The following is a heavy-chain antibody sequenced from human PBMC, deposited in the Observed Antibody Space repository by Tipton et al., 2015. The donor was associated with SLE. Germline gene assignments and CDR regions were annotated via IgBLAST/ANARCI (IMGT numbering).Heavy chain of an antibody. D-gene: IGHD3-16*01. Sequence: TLSLTRSVSGGSISSGAYYWSWIRQPPGKGLEWIGYIYYSGSTYYNPSLKSRLTMSLDTSKNQFSLKLTSVTAADTAVYYCARTPLGESGFDFWGQGTMVTVSS. CDR3: ARTPLGESGFDF. J-gene: IGHJ3*01. V-gene: IGHV4-31*03. CDR1: GGSISSGAYY. CDR2: IYYSGST.